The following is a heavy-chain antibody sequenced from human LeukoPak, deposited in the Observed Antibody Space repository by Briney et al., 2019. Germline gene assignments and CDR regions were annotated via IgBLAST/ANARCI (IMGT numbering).Heavy chain of an antibody. J-gene: IGHJ4*02. CDR1: GFTFSSYA. D-gene: IGHD3-22*01. CDR2: IYSGGST. Sequence: PRGSLRLSCAASGFTFSSYAMSWVRQAPGKGLEWVSVIYSGGSTYYADSVKGRFTISRDNSKNTLYLQMNSLRAEDTAVYYCARDILVGDYDSSGYRDYWGQGTLVTVSS. V-gene: IGHV3-53*01. CDR3: ARDILVGDYDSSGYRDY.